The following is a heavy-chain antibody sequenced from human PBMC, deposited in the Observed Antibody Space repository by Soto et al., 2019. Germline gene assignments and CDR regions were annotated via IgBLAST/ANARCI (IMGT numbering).Heavy chain of an antibody. CDR3: AHRKPKGSSSYFRRQARRLDCFDY. V-gene: IGHV2-5*02. CDR2: IYWDDDK. J-gene: IGHJ4*02. D-gene: IGHD6-13*01. Sequence: QITLKESGPTLVKPSQTLTLTCTFSGFSLSTSGVAVGWIRQPPGKALEWLALIYWDDDKRYSPSLKTRLTITKDTSKNQVVLTMTNMDPVDTATYYCAHRKPKGSSSYFRRQARRLDCFDYWDQGTLVTVPS. CDR1: GFSLSTSGVA.